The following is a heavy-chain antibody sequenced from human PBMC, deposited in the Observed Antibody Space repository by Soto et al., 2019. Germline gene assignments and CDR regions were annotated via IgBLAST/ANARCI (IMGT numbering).Heavy chain of an antibody. V-gene: IGHV1-8*01. CDR3: ARGRASGSYYLLDY. D-gene: IGHD3-10*01. CDR2: INPNSGNI. J-gene: IGHJ4*02. CDR1: GDTFTTYD. Sequence: ASVKVSCKASGDTFTTYDINWVRQATGHGLEWMGWINPNSGNIGYAQRFQGRVTMTRDTAIRTAYMEVSSLRSDDTAVYYCARGRASGSYYLLDYWGQGTLVTAPQ.